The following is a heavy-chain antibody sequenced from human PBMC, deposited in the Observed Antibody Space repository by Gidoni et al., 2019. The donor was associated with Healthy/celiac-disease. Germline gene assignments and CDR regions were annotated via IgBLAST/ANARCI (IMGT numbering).Heavy chain of an antibody. V-gene: IGHV4-39*01. CDR3: ARRNHRWQQLVEDY. D-gene: IGHD6-13*01. J-gene: IGHJ4*02. CDR2: IYYSGST. Sequence: QLQLQESGPGLVKPSETLSLTCTVSGGSISSSSYYWGWIRQPPGKGLEWIGSIYYSGSTYYNPSLKSRVTISVDTSKNQFSLKLSSVTAADTAVYYCARRNHRWQQLVEDYWGQGTLVTVSS. CDR1: GGSISSSSYY.